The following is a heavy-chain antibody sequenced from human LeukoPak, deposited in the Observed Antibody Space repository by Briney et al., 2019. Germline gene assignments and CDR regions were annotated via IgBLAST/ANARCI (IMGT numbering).Heavy chain of an antibody. J-gene: IGHJ6*02. CDR2: ISYDGSNK. CDR3: AKRVQHRTRQDYYYYGMDV. Sequence: RSLRLSCAASGFTFSSYGMHWVRQAPGKGLEWVAVISYDGSNKYYADSVKGRFTISRDNSKNTLYLQMNSLRAEDTAVYYCAKRVQHRTRQDYYYYGMDVWGQGTSVTVSS. V-gene: IGHV3-30*18. D-gene: IGHD3-16*02. CDR1: GFTFSSYG.